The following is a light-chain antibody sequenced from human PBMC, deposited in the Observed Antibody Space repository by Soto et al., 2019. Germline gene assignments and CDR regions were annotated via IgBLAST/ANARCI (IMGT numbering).Light chain of an antibody. Sequence: EIVLTQSPATLSLSPWERAALSCRASQSVSSYLAWYQQKPGQAPRLLIYDASNRATGIPARFNGSGSGTDFTLTISSLEPEDFAVYYCQRRSNRYTFGQGTKLEIK. CDR2: DAS. J-gene: IGKJ2*01. CDR3: QRRSNRYT. CDR1: QSVSSY. V-gene: IGKV3-11*01.